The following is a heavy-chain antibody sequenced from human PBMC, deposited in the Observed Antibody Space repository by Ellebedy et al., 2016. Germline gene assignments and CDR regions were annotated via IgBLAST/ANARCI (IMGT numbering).Heavy chain of an antibody. CDR1: GFTFNVRG. CDR3: ARDSGSGSPIFGSIYYYYGMDV. Sequence: GGSLRLXXVASGFTFNVRGMTWVRQAPGRGLEWVATISRGSDPYYPDSLKGRFTISRDNSKNTLYLQMNSLRAEDTVVYYCARDSGSGSPIFGSIYYYYGMDVWGQGTTVTVSS. J-gene: IGHJ6*02. D-gene: IGHD3-10*01. V-gene: IGHV3-69-1*01. CDR2: ISRGSDP.